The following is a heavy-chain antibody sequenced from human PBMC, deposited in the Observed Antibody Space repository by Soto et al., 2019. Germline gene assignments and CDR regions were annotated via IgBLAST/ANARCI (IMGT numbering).Heavy chain of an antibody. CDR3: ARTVTMRPELDY. D-gene: IGHD3-10*01. J-gene: IGHJ4*02. CDR2: INPSGGST. CDR1: GYTLTSYN. V-gene: IGHV1-46*01. Sequence: SMWASCKASGYTLTSYNMHWVRQAPGQGLEWMGIINPSGGSTSYAQKFQGRVTMTRDTSTSTVYMELSSLRSEDTAVYYCARTVTMRPELDYWGQGTLVTV.